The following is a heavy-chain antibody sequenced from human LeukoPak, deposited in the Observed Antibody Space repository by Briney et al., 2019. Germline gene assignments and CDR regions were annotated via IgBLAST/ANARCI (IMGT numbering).Heavy chain of an antibody. CDR2: LKQDGSER. CDR1: GFTFSTYW. Sequence: GGSLRLSCAASGFTFSTYWMTWVRQAAGKGLEWVANLKQDGSERYYVDSVKGRFTISRDNAKNSLYLQMNSLGAEDTAVYYCARDYRSSSGRSIDYWGQGTLVTVSS. D-gene: IGHD6-6*01. CDR3: ARDYRSSSGRSIDY. V-gene: IGHV3-7*01. J-gene: IGHJ4*02.